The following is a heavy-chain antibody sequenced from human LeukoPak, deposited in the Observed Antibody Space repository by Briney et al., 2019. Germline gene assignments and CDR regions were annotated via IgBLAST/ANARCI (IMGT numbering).Heavy chain of an antibody. J-gene: IGHJ3*02. D-gene: IGHD5-24*01. CDR2: ISSSGSTI. Sequence: SGGSLRLSCAASGFTFSSYTMHWVRQAPGKGLEWVSYISSSGSTIYYADSVKGRFTISRDNAKNSLYLQMNSLRAEDTAVYYCARDERWLQFNAFDIWGQGTMVTVSS. CDR1: GFTFSSYT. CDR3: ARDERWLQFNAFDI. V-gene: IGHV3-48*03.